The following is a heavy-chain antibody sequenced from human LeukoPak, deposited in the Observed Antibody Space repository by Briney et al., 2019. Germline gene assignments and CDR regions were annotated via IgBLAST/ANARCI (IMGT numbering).Heavy chain of an antibody. J-gene: IGHJ5*01. CDR1: GYTFTNYG. V-gene: IGHV1-18*04. D-gene: IGHD6-19*01. CDR3: ARDSLFSSGPDGFDP. Sequence: ASVTVSCKASGYTFTNYGISWVRQAPGQGVEWMGWISVYNGNTNYVQKLQGRVTITTDTSTSTAYMELRSLRSDDTAVYYCARDSLFSSGPDGFDPWGQGTLVTVSS. CDR2: ISVYNGNT.